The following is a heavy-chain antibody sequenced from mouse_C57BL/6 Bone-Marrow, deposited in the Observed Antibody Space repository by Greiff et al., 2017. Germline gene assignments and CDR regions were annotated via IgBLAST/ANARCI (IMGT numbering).Heavy chain of an antibody. D-gene: IGHD1-1*01. J-gene: IGHJ2*01. CDR1: GYTFTSYW. V-gene: IGHV1-50*01. Sequence: QVQLQQPGAELVKPGASVKLSCKASGYTFTSYWMQWVKQRPGRGLEWIGGIDPSDSYTNYNQKFKGKATLTVDTSSSTAYIQLSSLTCEDSAVYYCARGTTVVAPSDFDYCGQGTTLTVSS. CDR3: ARGTTVVAPSDFDY. CDR2: IDPSDSYT.